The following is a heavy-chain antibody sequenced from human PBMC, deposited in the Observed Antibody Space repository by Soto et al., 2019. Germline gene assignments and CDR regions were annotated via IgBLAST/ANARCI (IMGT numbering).Heavy chain of an antibody. V-gene: IGHV4-34*01. Sequence: QVQLQQWGAGLLKPSETLSLTCAVYGGSFSGYYWRWIRQPPGKGLEWIGEINHSGSTNYNPALKSRVTISVDTSKNQCSLKLSSVTAADTAGYYCARGRGAGAGSNYWGQGTLVTVSS. CDR3: ARGRGAGAGSNY. CDR1: GGSFSGYY. J-gene: IGHJ4*02. CDR2: INHSGST. D-gene: IGHD6-13*01.